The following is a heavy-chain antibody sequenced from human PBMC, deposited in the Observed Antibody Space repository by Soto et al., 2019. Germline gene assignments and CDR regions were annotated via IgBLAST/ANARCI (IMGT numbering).Heavy chain of an antibody. CDR3: ARVMTTEDWFDP. CDR1: GDSFSIYL. J-gene: IGHJ5*02. CDR2: IYPGDSDT. D-gene: IGHD4-4*01. V-gene: IGHV5-51*01. Sequence: AQPVNLSGKGCGDSFSIYLIACVRQMPGKGLEWMGIIYPGDSDTRYSPSFQGQVTISADKSISTAYLQWSSLKASDTAMYYCARVMTTEDWFDPWGQGTLVTGSS.